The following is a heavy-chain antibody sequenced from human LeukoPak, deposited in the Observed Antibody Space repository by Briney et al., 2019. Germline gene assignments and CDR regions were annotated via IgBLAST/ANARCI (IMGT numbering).Heavy chain of an antibody. V-gene: IGHV1-2*02. CDR1: GYTFTGYY. CDR2: INPNSGGT. D-gene: IGHD3-16*02. Sequence: ASVKVSCKASGYTFTGYYIHWVRQAPGQGLEWMGWINPNSGGTNYPQKFQGRVTMTRDTSIRTAYMELSRLRSDDTAVCYCAREIRITFGGVIAHFDYWGQGTLVTVSS. J-gene: IGHJ4*02. CDR3: AREIRITFGGVIAHFDY.